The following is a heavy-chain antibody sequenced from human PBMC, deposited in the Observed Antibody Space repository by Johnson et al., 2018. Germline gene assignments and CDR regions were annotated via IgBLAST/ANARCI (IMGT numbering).Heavy chain of an antibody. CDR1: GFTVSSNY. Sequence: VQLVESGGGLVQPGGSLRLSSAASGFTVSSNYMSWVRQAPGKGLEWVSVIYSGGSTYYEDSVKGRFTISRDNSKNTMYLQMNSPKAEDTAVYYCGRMKWELLGRYFQHWGQGTLVTVSS. J-gene: IGHJ1*01. CDR2: IYSGGST. D-gene: IGHD1-26*01. V-gene: IGHV3-66*02. CDR3: GRMKWELLGRYFQH.